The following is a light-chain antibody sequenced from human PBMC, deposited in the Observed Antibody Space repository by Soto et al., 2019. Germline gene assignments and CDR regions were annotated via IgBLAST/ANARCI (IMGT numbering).Light chain of an antibody. J-gene: IGLJ1*01. CDR3: SSYTSGSIYV. CDR1: SSDVGGYRY. V-gene: IGLV2-14*01. Sequence: QSALTQPAAVSGSPGQSITISCTGTSSDVGGYRYVSWYQQHPGKAPKLMIYEVSNRPSGVSNRFSGSKSGNTASLTISGLQAEDEADYYCSSYTSGSIYVFGTGTKLTVL. CDR2: EVS.